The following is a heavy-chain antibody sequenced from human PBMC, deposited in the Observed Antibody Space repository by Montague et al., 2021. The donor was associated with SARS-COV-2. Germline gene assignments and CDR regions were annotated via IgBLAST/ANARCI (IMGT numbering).Heavy chain of an antibody. Sequence: SLRLFCAASGFTFNSYGMHWVRQAPGKGLEWVAVIWYDGSKRFYSDSVRGRFTISRDNSKNTVYLQMNSLSVEDTAVYYCASAYNDYGLDNWGQGTLVTVSS. CDR2: IWYDGSKR. V-gene: IGHV3-33*01. D-gene: IGHD3-16*01. CDR1: GFTFNSYG. J-gene: IGHJ4*02. CDR3: ASAYNDYGLDN.